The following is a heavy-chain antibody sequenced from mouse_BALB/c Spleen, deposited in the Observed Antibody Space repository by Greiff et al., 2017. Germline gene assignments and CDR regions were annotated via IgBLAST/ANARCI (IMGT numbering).Heavy chain of an antibody. Sequence: QVQLKESGPELVRPGVSVKISCKGSGYTFTDYAMHWVKQSHAKSLEWIGVISTYSGNTNYNQKFKGKATMTVDKSSSTAYMELARLTSEDSAIYYCARKDYGSSYTFAYWGQGTLVTVSA. CDR1: GYTFTDYA. J-gene: IGHJ3*01. CDR2: ISTYSGNT. D-gene: IGHD1-1*01. CDR3: ARKDYGSSYTFAY. V-gene: IGHV1-67*01.